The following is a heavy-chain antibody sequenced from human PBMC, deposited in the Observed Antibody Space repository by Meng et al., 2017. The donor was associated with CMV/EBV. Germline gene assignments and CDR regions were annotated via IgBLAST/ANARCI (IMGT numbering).Heavy chain of an antibody. J-gene: IGHJ4*02. CDR2: INPNSGGT. D-gene: IGHD5-24*01. CDR1: GYTFTGYY. CDR3: ARVQVRGEMATPAGY. Sequence: QVQQVQAGAGVKKPGASVKFSCKASGYTFTGYYMHWVRQAPGQGLEWMGWINPNSGGTNYAQKFQGRVTMTRDTSISTAYMELSRLRSDDTAVYYCARVQVRGEMATPAGYWGQGTLVTVSS. V-gene: IGHV1-2*02.